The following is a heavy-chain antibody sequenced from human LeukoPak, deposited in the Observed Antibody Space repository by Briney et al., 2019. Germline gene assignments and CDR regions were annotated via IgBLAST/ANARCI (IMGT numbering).Heavy chain of an antibody. D-gene: IGHD3-10*01. CDR2: ISWNSGSL. V-gene: IGHV3-9*01. Sequence: GGSLRLSCAASGFIFDDYAMHPVRQAPGKGLEWVSGISWNSGSLAYADSVKGRFTNSRDNAKNSLYLQMNSLRTEDTALYYCARGLGGDQGYFDLWGRGTLATVSS. CDR1: GFIFDDYA. CDR3: ARGLGGDQGYFDL. J-gene: IGHJ2*01.